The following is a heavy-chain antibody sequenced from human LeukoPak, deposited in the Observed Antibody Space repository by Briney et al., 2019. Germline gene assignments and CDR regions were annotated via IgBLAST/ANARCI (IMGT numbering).Heavy chain of an antibody. CDR1: GGSITGKNDY. CDR2: VFHTGIT. CDR3: ARHGILTDHSVRF. Sequence: PSETLSLTCTVSGGSITGKNDYWGWICQTPGKGLEWIGTVFHTGITHYNPSLKSRISISVDTSKNQFSLNLNSVTAADTAPYYCARHGILTDHSVRFWGQGILVTVSA. J-gene: IGHJ4*02. D-gene: IGHD3-9*01. V-gene: IGHV4-39*01.